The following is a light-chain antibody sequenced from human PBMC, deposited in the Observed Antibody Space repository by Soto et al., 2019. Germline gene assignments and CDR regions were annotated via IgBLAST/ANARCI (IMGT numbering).Light chain of an antibody. V-gene: IGKV3-15*01. Sequence: ERVMTQSPATLSVSPGERAALSCRSSETVSINLAWFQQKPGQAPRLLIYGASTRATGIPARFSGSGSGTEFTLTISSLQSEDFAVYYCQQYSNWPPGTFGQGTKVDI. J-gene: IGKJ1*01. CDR1: ETVSIN. CDR3: QQYSNWPPGT. CDR2: GAS.